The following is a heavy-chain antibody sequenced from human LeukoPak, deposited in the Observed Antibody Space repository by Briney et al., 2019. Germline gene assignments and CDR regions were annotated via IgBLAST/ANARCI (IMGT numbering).Heavy chain of an antibody. CDR3: ARTDYGDYDYY. V-gene: IGHV1-69*06. J-gene: IGHJ4*02. CDR1: GGTFSSYA. Sequence: SVKVSCKASGGTFSSYAISWVRQAPGQGLEWMGRIIPIFGTANYAQKFQGRVTITADKSTSTAYVELSSLRSEDTAVYYCARTDYGDYDYYWGQGTLVTVSS. D-gene: IGHD4-17*01. CDR2: IIPIFGTA.